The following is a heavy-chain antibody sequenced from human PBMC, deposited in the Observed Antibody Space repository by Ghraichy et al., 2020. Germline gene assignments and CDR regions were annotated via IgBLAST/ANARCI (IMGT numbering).Heavy chain of an antibody. D-gene: IGHD3-10*01. Sequence: SETLSLTCTVSGGSISSSSYYWGWIRQSPGKGLEWIGSIHYSGSTYDNPSLKSRVTKSVDTSKNQFSLKLNSVTAADTAVYYCARQRRYFGSGGNYYYYYLDVWGKGTTVTVSS. J-gene: IGHJ6*03. CDR3: ARQRRYFGSGGNYYYYYLDV. CDR2: IHYSGST. CDR1: GGSISSSSYY. V-gene: IGHV4-39*01.